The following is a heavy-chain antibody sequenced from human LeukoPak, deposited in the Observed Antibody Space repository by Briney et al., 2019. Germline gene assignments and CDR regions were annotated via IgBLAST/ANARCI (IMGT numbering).Heavy chain of an antibody. D-gene: IGHD6-13*01. CDR2: ISGSGGST. J-gene: IGHJ3*02. CDR1: GFTFSSYA. V-gene: IGHV3-23*01. Sequence: GGSLRLSYAASGFTFSSYAMSWVRQAPGKGLEWVSAISGSGGSTYYADSVKGRFTISRDNSKNTLYLQMNSLRAEDTAVYYCAKDRAAAGMGDAFDIWGQGTMVTVSS. CDR3: AKDRAAAGMGDAFDI.